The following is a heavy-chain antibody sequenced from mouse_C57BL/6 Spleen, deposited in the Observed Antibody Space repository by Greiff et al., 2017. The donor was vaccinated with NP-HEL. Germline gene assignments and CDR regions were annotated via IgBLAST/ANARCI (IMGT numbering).Heavy chain of an antibody. D-gene: IGHD2-4*01. V-gene: IGHV1-69*01. J-gene: IGHJ2*01. CDR3: ARYDYDVRYFDY. Sequence: VQLHQPGAELVMPGASVKLSCKASGYTFTSYWMHWVKQRPGQGLEWIGEIDPSDSYTNYNQKFKGKSTLTVDKSSSTAYMQLSSLTSEDSAVPYCARYDYDVRYFDYWGQGTTLTVSS. CDR2: IDPSDSYT. CDR1: GYTFTSYW.